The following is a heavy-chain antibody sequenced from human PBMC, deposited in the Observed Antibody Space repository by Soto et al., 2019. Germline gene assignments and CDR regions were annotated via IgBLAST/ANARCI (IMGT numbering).Heavy chain of an antibody. J-gene: IGHJ4*01. V-gene: IGHV3-64D*06. Sequence: GGSLRLSCSASGFTFSSYAMHWIRQAPGKGLEYVSAISSNGKNTYYADSVKGRFIISRDNSKNTLYFQMSSLRTEDTAVYYCVKIGTTNRNFFDFWGHGTLVTVSS. CDR3: VKIGTTNRNFFDF. D-gene: IGHD1-26*01. CDR1: GFTFSSYA. CDR2: ISSNGKNT.